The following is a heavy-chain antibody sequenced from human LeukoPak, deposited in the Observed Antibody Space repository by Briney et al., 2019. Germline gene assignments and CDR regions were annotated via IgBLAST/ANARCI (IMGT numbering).Heavy chain of an antibody. Sequence: GGSLRLSCAASGFTFSSYWMSWVRQAPGKGLEWVANIKQDGSEKYYVDSVKGRFTISRDNAENSLYLQMNSLRAEDTAVYYCARLSYGSGSYGFDYWGQGTLVTVSS. CDR1: GFTFSSYW. CDR3: ARLSYGSGSYGFDY. V-gene: IGHV3-7*01. J-gene: IGHJ4*02. CDR2: IKQDGSEK. D-gene: IGHD3-10*01.